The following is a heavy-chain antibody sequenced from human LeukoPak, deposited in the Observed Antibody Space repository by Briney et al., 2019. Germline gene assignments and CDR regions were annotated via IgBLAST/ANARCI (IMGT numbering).Heavy chain of an antibody. J-gene: IGHJ4*02. Sequence: PGGSLRLSCAVSGFTITDYGMSWVRQAPGKGLEWVSAISVSGDTKYDADSVKGRFIISRDNSRNTLYLQINSLRAEDTALYYCAQGYSSGWYPYWGQGTLVTVSS. CDR1: GFTITDYG. CDR3: AQGYSSGWYPY. CDR2: ISVSGDTK. V-gene: IGHV3-23*01. D-gene: IGHD6-19*01.